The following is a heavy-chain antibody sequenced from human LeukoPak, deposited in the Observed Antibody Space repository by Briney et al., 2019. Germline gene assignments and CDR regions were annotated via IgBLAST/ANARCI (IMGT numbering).Heavy chain of an antibody. CDR2: ISGSGGST. Sequence: GGSLRLSCAASGFTFSSYAMSWVRQAPGKGLEWVSAISGSGGSTYYADSVKGWFTISRDNSKNTLYLQMNSLRAEDTAVYYCARATRGTMVRGVIGYYYYGMDVWGQGTTVTVSS. D-gene: IGHD3-10*01. CDR3: ARATRGTMVRGVIGYYYYGMDV. J-gene: IGHJ6*02. CDR1: GFTFSSYA. V-gene: IGHV3-23*01.